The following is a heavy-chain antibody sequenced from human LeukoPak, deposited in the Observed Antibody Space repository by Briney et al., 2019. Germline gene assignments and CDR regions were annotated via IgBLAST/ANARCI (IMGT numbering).Heavy chain of an antibody. Sequence: GGSLRLSCAASGFTFSSYWMHWVRQAPGKGPVWVSRINSDGSSTSYADSVKGRFTISRDNAKNTLYLQMNSLRAEDTAVYYCARGRRLFYDSSGSPCWGQGTLVTVSS. CDR1: GFTFSSYW. CDR3: ARGRRLFYDSSGSPC. D-gene: IGHD3-22*01. CDR2: INSDGSST. J-gene: IGHJ4*02. V-gene: IGHV3-74*01.